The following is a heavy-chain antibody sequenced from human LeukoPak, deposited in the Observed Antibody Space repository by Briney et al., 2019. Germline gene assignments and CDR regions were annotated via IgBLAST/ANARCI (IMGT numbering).Heavy chain of an antibody. CDR3: ARGPGGNYYDSSGYCDY. V-gene: IGHV3-21*01. Sequence: GGTLRLSCAASGFTFSSYSMNWVRQAPGKGLEWVSSISSSSSYIYYADSVKGRFTISRDNAKNSLYLQMNSLRAEDTAVYYCARGPGGNYYDSSGYCDYWGQGTLVTVSS. J-gene: IGHJ4*02. D-gene: IGHD3-22*01. CDR2: ISSSSSYI. CDR1: GFTFSSYS.